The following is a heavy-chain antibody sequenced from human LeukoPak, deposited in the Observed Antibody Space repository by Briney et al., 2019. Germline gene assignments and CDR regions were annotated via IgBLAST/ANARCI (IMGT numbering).Heavy chain of an antibody. CDR1: GGSISIYY. J-gene: IGHJ4*02. Sequence: PSETLSLTCTVSGGSISIYYWSWIRRPPGKGLEWIGYVYYTGSTKYNPSLKSRATISVDTSRNQFSLKLSSVTAADTAVYYCARHSGFYDNSDWGQGTLVTVSS. V-gene: IGHV4-59*08. CDR3: ARHSGFYDNSD. D-gene: IGHD3-22*01. CDR2: VYYTGST.